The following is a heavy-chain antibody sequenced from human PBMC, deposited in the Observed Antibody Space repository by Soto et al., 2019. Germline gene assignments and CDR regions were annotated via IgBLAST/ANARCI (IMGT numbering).Heavy chain of an antibody. J-gene: IGHJ4*02. CDR2: ITHSGRT. D-gene: IGHD5-12*01. CDR3: AKLGFPYSGYHYEWRKVFDY. CDR1: GGSFSGYF. Sequence: SETLSLTCSVSGGSFSGYFWTWIRQPPGKGLEWIGEITHSGRTNYSPSLQSRLSISLDTSKTQFSLDLNSLSAADTAVYYCAKLGFPYSGYHYEWRKVFDYWGQGTPVTVSS. V-gene: IGHV4-34*01.